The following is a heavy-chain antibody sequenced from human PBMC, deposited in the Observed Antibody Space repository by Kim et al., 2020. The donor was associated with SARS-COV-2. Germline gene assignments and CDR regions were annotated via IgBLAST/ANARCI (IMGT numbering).Heavy chain of an antibody. V-gene: IGHV1-69*04. D-gene: IGHD2-2*01. CDR1: GGTFSNYA. CDR2: IIPILGIA. Sequence: SVKVSCKASGGTFSNYAFTWVRQAPGQGLEWMGRIIPILGIANYAQKFQGRVTITADISTSTANMELSSLRSEDTAFYYCAGAPQYCTSTGCLLKFDYW. CDR3: AGAPQYCTSTGCLLKFDY. J-gene: IGHJ4*01.